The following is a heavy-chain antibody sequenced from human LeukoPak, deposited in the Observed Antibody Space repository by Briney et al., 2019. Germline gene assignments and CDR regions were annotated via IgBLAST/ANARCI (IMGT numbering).Heavy chain of an antibody. V-gene: IGHV3-15*01. Sequence: GGSLKLSCAASGFTFSGSAMHWVRQASGKGLEWVGRIKSKSNGGTKDYAAPVNGRFTISRDDSKNTLYLQMNSLKSEDTAVYYCATFRSPAADMNYFDYWGQGTLVTVSS. CDR1: GFTFSGSA. CDR3: ATFRSPAADMNYFDY. CDR2: IKSKSNGGTK. D-gene: IGHD2-2*01. J-gene: IGHJ4*02.